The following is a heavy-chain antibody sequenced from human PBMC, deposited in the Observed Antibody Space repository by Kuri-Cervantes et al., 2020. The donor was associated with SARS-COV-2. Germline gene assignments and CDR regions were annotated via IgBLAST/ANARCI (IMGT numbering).Heavy chain of an antibody. V-gene: IGHV3-21*01. CDR3: AREVAGGWYGTTSFDY. J-gene: IGHJ4*02. CDR1: GFTFSSYS. Sequence: ETLSLTCAASGFTFSSYSMNWVRQAPGKGLEWVSSISSSSYIYYADSMRGRFTISRDNAKNSPYLQMNSLRAEDTAVYYCAREVAGGWYGTTSFDYWGQGPWSPSPQ. CDR2: ISSSSYI. D-gene: IGHD6-19*01.